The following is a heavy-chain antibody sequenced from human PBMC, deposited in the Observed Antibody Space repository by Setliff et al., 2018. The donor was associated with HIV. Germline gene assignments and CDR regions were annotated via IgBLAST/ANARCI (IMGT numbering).Heavy chain of an antibody. D-gene: IGHD3-22*01. Sequence: SETLSLTCTVSGGSISSYYWSWIRQPPGKGLEWIGYINYSGSTNYNPSLKSRVTISVDTSKNQFSLKLSSVTAADTAVYYCARSAAYDSSFQHWGQGTLVTVSS. V-gene: IGHV4-59*01. J-gene: IGHJ1*01. CDR1: GGSISSYY. CDR3: ARSAAYDSSFQH. CDR2: INYSGST.